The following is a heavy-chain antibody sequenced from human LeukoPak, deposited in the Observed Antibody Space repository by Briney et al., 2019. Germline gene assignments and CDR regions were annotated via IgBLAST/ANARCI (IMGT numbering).Heavy chain of an antibody. CDR3: ARAHRYCSSTSCSLNWFDP. Sequence: SETLSLTCTVSGGSISGGSYYWSWIRQPAGKGLEWIGRIYTSGSTNYNPSLKSRVTISVDTSKNQLSLKLSSVTAADTAVYYCARAHRYCSSTSCSLNWFDPWGQGTLVTVSS. J-gene: IGHJ5*02. V-gene: IGHV4-61*02. CDR2: IYTSGST. CDR1: GGSISGGSYY. D-gene: IGHD2-2*01.